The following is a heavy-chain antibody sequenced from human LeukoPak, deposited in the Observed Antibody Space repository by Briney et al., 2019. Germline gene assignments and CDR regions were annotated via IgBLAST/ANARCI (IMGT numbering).Heavy chain of an antibody. J-gene: IGHJ4*02. Sequence: TSETLSLTCTVSGGAISTNGYYWGWIRQPPGMGLEWVGSIYHFGSTYYNASLKSRVTMSVDTSKNQFSLRLISVTAADTAVYYCAGLLADKRGIGYWGQGTLVSVSS. CDR3: AGLLADKRGIGY. D-gene: IGHD6-13*01. CDR1: GGAISTNGYY. CDR2: IYHFGST. V-gene: IGHV4-39*01.